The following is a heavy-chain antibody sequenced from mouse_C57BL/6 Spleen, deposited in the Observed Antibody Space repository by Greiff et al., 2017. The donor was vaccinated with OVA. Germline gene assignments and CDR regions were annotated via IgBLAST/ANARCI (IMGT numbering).Heavy chain of an antibody. CDR2: IYPGDGDT. CDR1: GYAFSSSW. Sequence: VQRVESGPELVKPGASVKISCKASGYAFSSSWMNWVKQRHGKGLEWIGRIYPGDGDTNYNGKFKGKATLTADKSYSTAYMQLSSLTSEDSAVYFCAPYDYDGGYFDVWGTGTTVTVSS. V-gene: IGHV1-82*01. J-gene: IGHJ1*03. D-gene: IGHD2-4*01. CDR3: APYDYDGGYFDV.